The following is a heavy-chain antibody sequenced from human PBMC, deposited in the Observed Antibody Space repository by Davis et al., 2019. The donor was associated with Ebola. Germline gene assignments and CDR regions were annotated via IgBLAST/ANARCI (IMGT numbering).Heavy chain of an antibody. CDR3: ARDLAASSGAHFFYFGMDV. V-gene: IGHV1-18*01. D-gene: IGHD6-25*01. CDR2: NSGYEDNT. Sequence: AASVNVSCKASRYTFSSYGISWVRQAPGQGLEWMGWNSGYEDNTNYAPRFQGRITLTKDRATSTVYMELRSLTSDDTAVYYCARDLAASSGAHFFYFGMDVWGEGTSVAVSS. J-gene: IGHJ6*04. CDR1: RYTFSSYG.